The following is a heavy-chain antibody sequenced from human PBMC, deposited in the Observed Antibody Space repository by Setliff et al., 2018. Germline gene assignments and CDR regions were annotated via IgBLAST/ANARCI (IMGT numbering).Heavy chain of an antibody. CDR3: FGAGTCSY. CDR1: GFSFSYYY. J-gene: IGHJ4*02. D-gene: IGHD3-10*01. CDR2: INPHASEK. V-gene: IGHV3-7*01. Sequence: PGESLKISCAASGFSFSYYYMSWVRQAPGKGLEWLASINPHASEKYYADSVKGRFTISRDNAKNSLSLQMNNLRTEDTAVYYCFGAGTCSYWGQGTLVSVSS.